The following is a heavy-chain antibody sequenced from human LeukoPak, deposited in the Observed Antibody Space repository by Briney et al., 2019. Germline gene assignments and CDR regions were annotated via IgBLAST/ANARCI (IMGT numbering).Heavy chain of an antibody. Sequence: ASVKVSCKASGYTFTSYGISWVRQAPGQGLEWMEWISAYNGNTNYAQKLQGRVTMTTDTSTSTAYMELRSLRSDDTAVYYCARDLSGSYLAYYYYGMDVWGQGTTVTVSS. CDR1: GYTFTSYG. J-gene: IGHJ6*02. V-gene: IGHV1-18*01. D-gene: IGHD1-26*01. CDR3: ARDLSGSYLAYYYYGMDV. CDR2: ISAYNGNT.